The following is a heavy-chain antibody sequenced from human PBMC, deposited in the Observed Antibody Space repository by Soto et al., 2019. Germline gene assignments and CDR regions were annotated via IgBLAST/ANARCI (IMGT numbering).Heavy chain of an antibody. D-gene: IGHD6-19*01. CDR2: IYYSGST. J-gene: IGHJ6*02. V-gene: IGHV4-59*01. Sequence: PSETLSLTCTVSGGSISSYYWIWIRQPPGKGLEWIGYIYYSGSTNYNPSLKSRVTISVDTSKNQFSLKLSSVTAADTAVYYCARDDPYSSGWYPDYYYYGMDVWGQGTTVTVSS. CDR1: GGSISSYY. CDR3: ARDDPYSSGWYPDYYYYGMDV.